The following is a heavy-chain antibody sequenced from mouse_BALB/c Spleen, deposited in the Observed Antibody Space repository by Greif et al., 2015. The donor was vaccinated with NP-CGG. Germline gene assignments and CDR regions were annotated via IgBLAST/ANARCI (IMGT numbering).Heavy chain of an antibody. CDR1: GFNIKDTY. Sequence: EVKVVESGAELVKPGASVKLSCTASGFNIKDTYMHWVKQRPEQGLEWIGRIDPANGNTKYDPKFQGKATITADTSSNTAYLQLSSLTSEDTAVYYCARYGLSMDYWGQGTSVTVSS. CDR2: IDPANGNT. J-gene: IGHJ4*01. V-gene: IGHV14-3*02. D-gene: IGHD1-2*01. CDR3: ARYGLSMDY.